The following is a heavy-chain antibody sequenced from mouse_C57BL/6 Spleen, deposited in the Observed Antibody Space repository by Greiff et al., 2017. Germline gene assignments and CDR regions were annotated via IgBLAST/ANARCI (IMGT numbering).Heavy chain of an antibody. CDR2: IWSDGST. J-gene: IGHJ4*01. CDR3: ARHSTPYSPYARDD. V-gene: IGHV2-6-1*01. D-gene: IGHD2-12*01. CDR1: GFSLTSYG. Sequence: QVQLKESGPGLVAPSQSLSITCTVSGFSLTSYGVHWVRQPPGKGLEWLVVIWSDGSTNYNSAHKSRLSISKTNSTRQVFLKMNSLQTDNTAMYYCARHSTPYSPYARDDWGQGTSVTVSS.